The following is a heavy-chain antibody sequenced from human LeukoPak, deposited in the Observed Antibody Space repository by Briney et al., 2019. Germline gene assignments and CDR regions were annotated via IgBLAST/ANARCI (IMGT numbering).Heavy chain of an antibody. CDR1: GGSISSYY. V-gene: IGHV4-59*08. CDR2: IYYSGST. Sequence: SETLSLTCTVSGGSISSYYWSWIRQPPGKGLEWIGYIYYSGSTNYNPSLKSRVTISVDTSKNQFSLKLSSVTAADTAVYYCARGGAPYYYYGMGVWGQGTTVTVSS. J-gene: IGHJ6*02. CDR3: ARGGAPYYYYGMGV.